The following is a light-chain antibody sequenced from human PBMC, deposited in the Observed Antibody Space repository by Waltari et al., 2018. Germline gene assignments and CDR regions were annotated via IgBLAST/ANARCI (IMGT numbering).Light chain of an antibody. CDR3: SSYTSSRAIFV. J-gene: IGLJ1*01. Sequence: QSALTQPASVSGSPGQSITISCTGTGSDVGGYDYVSWYQRHPGKVPKVMIYDVKKRPSGVSDRFSGSKSGYTASLTISGLQAQDEADYYCSSYTSSRAIFVFGIGTKVTVL. CDR1: GSDVGGYDY. CDR2: DVK. V-gene: IGLV2-14*01.